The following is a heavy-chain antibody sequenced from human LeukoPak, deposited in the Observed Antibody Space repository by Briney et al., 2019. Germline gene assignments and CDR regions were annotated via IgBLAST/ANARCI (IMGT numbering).Heavy chain of an antibody. D-gene: IGHD2-15*01. V-gene: IGHV4-31*03. J-gene: IGHJ4*02. CDR2: IYYSGST. Sequence: PSETLSLTCTVSGGSISSGGYYWSWIRQHPGKGLEWIGYIYYSGSTYYNPSLKSRVTISVDTSKNQFSLKLSSVTAADTAVYYCARVYCSGGSCYFDYWGQGSLVIVSS. CDR1: GGSISSGGYY. CDR3: ARVYCSGGSCYFDY.